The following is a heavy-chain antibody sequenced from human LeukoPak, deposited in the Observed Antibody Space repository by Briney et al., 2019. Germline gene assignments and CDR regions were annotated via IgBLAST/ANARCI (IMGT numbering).Heavy chain of an antibody. V-gene: IGHV3-7*01. CDR2: IRQDGNVK. Sequence: GESLRLSCATSGFTLDSHWMTWVRQAPGKGLQWVASIRQDGNVKYYVDSVQGRFTISRDNAMNSLYLQMNSLRAEDTAVYYCARWSHDSSGYYWISSWGQGTLVTVSS. CDR3: ARWSHDSSGYYWISS. CDR1: GFTLDSHW. D-gene: IGHD3-22*01. J-gene: IGHJ5*02.